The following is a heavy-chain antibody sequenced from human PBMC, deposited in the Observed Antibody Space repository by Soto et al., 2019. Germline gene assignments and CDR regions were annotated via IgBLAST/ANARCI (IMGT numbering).Heavy chain of an antibody. V-gene: IGHV3-30*18. CDR1: GFTFSSYG. Sequence: GGSLRLSCAASGFTFSSYGMHWVRQAPCKGLEWVAVISYDGSNKYYADSVKGRFTISRDNSKNTLYLQMNSLRAEDTAVYYCAKAPAYDAFDIWGQGTMVTVSS. CDR2: ISYDGSNK. CDR3: AKAPAYDAFDI. J-gene: IGHJ3*02.